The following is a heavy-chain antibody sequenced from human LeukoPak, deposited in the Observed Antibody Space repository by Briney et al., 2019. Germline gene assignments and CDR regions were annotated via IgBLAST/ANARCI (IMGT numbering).Heavy chain of an antibody. CDR2: INSDGIST. CDR3: TRDFGRSSYYFDF. Sequence: SGGSLRLSCSASGFTFSSYSMNWVRQAPGKGLVWFSRINSDGISTSYADSVKGRFTIARDNSKNTLLLQMNRLRVEDTAVYYCTRDFGRSSYYFDFWGQGTLVTVSS. V-gene: IGHV3-74*01. D-gene: IGHD3-3*01. CDR1: GFTFSSYS. J-gene: IGHJ4*02.